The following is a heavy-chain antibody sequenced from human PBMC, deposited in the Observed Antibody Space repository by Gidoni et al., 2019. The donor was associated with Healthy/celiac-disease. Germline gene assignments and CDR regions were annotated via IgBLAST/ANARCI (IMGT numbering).Heavy chain of an antibody. Sequence: QVQLVQSGAEVKKPGASVKVSCKASGYPFTSYGISWVRQAPGQGLEWMGWISAYNGNTNYAQKLQGRVTMTTDTSTSTAYMELRSLRSDDTAVYYCARDWVVPAAKGPHNWFDPWGQGTLVTVSS. CDR1: GYPFTSYG. D-gene: IGHD2-2*01. V-gene: IGHV1-18*01. J-gene: IGHJ5*02. CDR2: ISAYNGNT. CDR3: ARDWVVPAAKGPHNWFDP.